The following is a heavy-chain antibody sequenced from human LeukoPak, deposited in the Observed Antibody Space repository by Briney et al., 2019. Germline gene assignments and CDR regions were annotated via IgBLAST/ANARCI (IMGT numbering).Heavy chain of an antibody. CDR1: GFTFSIYA. Sequence: GGSLRLSCAASGFTFSIYAMSWVRQAPGKGLEWVSAISGSGGSTYYADSVKGRFTISRDNSKNTLYLQMNSLRAEDTAVYYCATDSSGYYLPTLGYWGQGTLVTVSS. CDR2: ISGSGGST. CDR3: ATDSSGYYLPTLGY. J-gene: IGHJ4*02. V-gene: IGHV3-23*01. D-gene: IGHD3-22*01.